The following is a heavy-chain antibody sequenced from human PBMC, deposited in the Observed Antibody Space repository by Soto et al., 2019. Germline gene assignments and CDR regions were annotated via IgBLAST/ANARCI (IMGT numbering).Heavy chain of an antibody. Sequence: QVHLVQSGAEVRKPGASVKVSCKASGYTFSSYAMHWVRQAPGQRLAWMGWINAGYGNTKSSQKFQDRVTISRDTSASTDYMELTSRRSEATAVYYCTRDTGDGTFDFWGQGTLVTFSS. V-gene: IGHV1-3*01. CDR3: TRDTGDGTFDF. D-gene: IGHD7-27*01. CDR1: GYTFSSYA. CDR2: INAGYGNT. J-gene: IGHJ4*02.